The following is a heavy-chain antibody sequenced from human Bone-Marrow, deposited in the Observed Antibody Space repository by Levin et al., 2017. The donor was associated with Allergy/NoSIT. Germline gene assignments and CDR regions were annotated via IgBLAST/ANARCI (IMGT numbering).Heavy chain of an antibody. CDR2: IRSKPFGGTT. Sequence: GGSLRLSCTTSGFSFGDNGMSWFRQAPGKGLEWVGFIRSKPFGGTTEYAASVKGRFIISRDDSNSVAYLLMNSLKTEDTAVYFCAREGNAAAVWFWRQGTLVTVSS. D-gene: IGHD6-13*01. J-gene: IGHJ4*02. CDR1: GFSFGDNG. V-gene: IGHV3-49*03. CDR3: AREGNAAAVWF.